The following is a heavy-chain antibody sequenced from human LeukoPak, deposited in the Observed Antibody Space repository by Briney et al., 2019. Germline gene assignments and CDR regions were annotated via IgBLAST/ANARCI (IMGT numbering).Heavy chain of an antibody. D-gene: IGHD3-22*01. Sequence: GGSLRLSCAASGFTFSSYGMHWVRQAPGKGLEWVAAISYDGSNKYYADSVKGRFTISRDNSKNTLYLQTNSLRAEDTAVYYCAKDNYYDSSAYPDYWGQGTLVTVSS. CDR2: ISYDGSNK. V-gene: IGHV3-30*18. CDR3: AKDNYYDSSAYPDY. CDR1: GFTFSSYG. J-gene: IGHJ4*02.